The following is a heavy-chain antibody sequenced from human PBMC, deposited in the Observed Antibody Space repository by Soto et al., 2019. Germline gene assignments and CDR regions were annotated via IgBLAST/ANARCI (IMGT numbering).Heavy chain of an antibody. V-gene: IGHV3-33*01. CDR1: GCTFSKYG. CDR3: AREDYGDSHDY. D-gene: IGHD4-17*01. J-gene: IGHJ4*02. Sequence: QVQLVESGGGVVQPGRSLRLSCAASGCTFSKYGMHWVRQAQGKGLEWVAVIWYDGSNKYYADSVKGRFTISRDNSKNTLYLQMNSLRAEDTAVYYCAREDYGDSHDYWGQGTLVTVSS. CDR2: IWYDGSNK.